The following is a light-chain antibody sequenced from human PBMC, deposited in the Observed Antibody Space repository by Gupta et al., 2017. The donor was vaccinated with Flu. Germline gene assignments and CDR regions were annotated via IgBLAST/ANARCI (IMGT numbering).Light chain of an antibody. Sequence: QSALTQPASVSGSPGQSITISSTGTSSDVGGFNYVSWYQQHPGKAPKLMIYDVSNRPSGVSNRFSGSKSGITASLTISGLQAEDEAAYYCSSYRSSSALALAFGGGTKLTVL. CDR1: SSDVGGFNY. J-gene: IGLJ2*01. V-gene: IGLV2-14*03. CDR2: DVS. CDR3: SSYRSSSALALA.